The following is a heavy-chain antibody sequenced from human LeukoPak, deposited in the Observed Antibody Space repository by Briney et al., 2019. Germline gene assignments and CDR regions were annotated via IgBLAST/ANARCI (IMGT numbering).Heavy chain of an antibody. CDR1: GGSISSGDYY. Sequence: SQTLSLTCTVSGGSISSGDYYWSWIRQPPGKGLEWIGYISYSGSTYYSPSLKSRVTISGDTSKNQFSLKLSSVTAADTAEYYCVRGFGYSDRSGYPGNWGQGTLVTVSS. V-gene: IGHV4-30-4*01. CDR3: VRGFGYSDRSGYPGN. D-gene: IGHD3-22*01. CDR2: ISYSGST. J-gene: IGHJ4*02.